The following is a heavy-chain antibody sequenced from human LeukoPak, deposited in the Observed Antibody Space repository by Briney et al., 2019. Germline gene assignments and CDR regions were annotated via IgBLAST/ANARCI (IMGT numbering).Heavy chain of an antibody. D-gene: IGHD1-1*01. V-gene: IGHV4-59*01. CDR1: GGSINSYY. CDR3: ARLQPNSGEWAFDI. J-gene: IGHJ3*02. Sequence: SETLSLTCTVSGGSINSYYWSWIRQPPGKGLEWIGYIYYRGSTNYNPSLKSRVTISVDTSKNHFSLKLSSVTAADTAVYYCARLQPNSGEWAFDIWGQGTMVTVSS. CDR2: IYYRGST.